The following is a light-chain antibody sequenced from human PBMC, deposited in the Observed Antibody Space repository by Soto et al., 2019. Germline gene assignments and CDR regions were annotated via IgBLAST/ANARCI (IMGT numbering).Light chain of an antibody. CDR3: QQYGSSGT. CDR2: GAS. V-gene: IGKV3-20*01. Sequence: EIVFPRPPATRSLWTWERGTRACRASQSVSTYLAWYQQKPGQAPRLLIYGASNRADGIPDRFSGSGSGTDFTLTTSRREPADFVVFYCQQYGSSGTVGSGTKVDI. J-gene: IGKJ1*01. CDR1: QSVSTY.